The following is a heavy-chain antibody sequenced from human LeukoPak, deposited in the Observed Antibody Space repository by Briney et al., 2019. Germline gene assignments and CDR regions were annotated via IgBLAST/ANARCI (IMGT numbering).Heavy chain of an antibody. CDR1: GGSFSGYY. V-gene: IGHV4-34*01. CDR2: INHSGST. J-gene: IGHJ4*02. Sequence: SETLSLTCAVYGGSFSGYYWSWIRQPPGKGLEWIGEINHSGSTNYNPSLKSRVTISVDTSKNQFSLKLSSVTAADTAVYYCARGRTLIAAAFDYWGQETLVTVSS. CDR3: ARGRTLIAAAFDY. D-gene: IGHD6-13*01.